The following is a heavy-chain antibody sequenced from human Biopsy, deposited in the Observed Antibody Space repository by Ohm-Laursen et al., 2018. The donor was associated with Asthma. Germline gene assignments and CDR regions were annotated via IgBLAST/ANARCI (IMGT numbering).Heavy chain of an antibody. Sequence: GASVKVSCKASGYTFIGCPIHWMRQAPGQGLEWMGRINPNSGGTNYAQKFQGRVTMTRDTSISTAYMEVSRLRSDDPAVYYCARGQKSAGDRWFDPWGQGTLVTVSS. CDR3: ARGQKSAGDRWFDP. CDR1: GYTFIGCP. V-gene: IGHV1-2*06. CDR2: INPNSGGT. D-gene: IGHD6-13*01. J-gene: IGHJ5*02.